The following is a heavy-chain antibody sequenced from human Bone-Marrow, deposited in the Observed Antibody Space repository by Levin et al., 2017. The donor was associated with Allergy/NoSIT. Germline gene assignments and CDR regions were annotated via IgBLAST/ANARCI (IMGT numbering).Heavy chain of an antibody. CDR3: ARRQFNRRGSYFDF. CDR1: GDSITNDF. J-gene: IGHJ4*02. CDR2: ISYSGYT. D-gene: IGHD1-14*01. Sequence: SSETLSLTCTVSGDSITNDFWSWIRQPPGKGLEWLGYISYSGYTNYNASLKSRVSMSIDTSKNQFSLKVTSVTAADTAVYYCARRQFNRRGSYFDFWGQGTLVPVSS. V-gene: IGHV4-59*08.